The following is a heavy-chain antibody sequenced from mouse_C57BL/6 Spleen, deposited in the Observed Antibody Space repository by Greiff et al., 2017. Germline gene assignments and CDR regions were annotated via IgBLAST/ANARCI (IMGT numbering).Heavy chain of an antibody. Sequence: QVQLQQSGAELVRPGTSVKMSCKASGYTFTNYWIGWAKQRPGHGLEWIGDIYPGGGSTNYNEKFKGKATLTADKSSSTAYMQLSSLRSEDSGIYCCARGITTVVARDWYFDVWGTGTTVTVSA. V-gene: IGHV1-63*01. CDR1: GYTFTNYW. CDR3: ARGITTVVARDWYFDV. D-gene: IGHD1-1*01. CDR2: IYPGGGST. J-gene: IGHJ1*03.